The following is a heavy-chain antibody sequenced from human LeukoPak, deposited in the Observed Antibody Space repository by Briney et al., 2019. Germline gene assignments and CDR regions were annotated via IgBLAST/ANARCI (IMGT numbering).Heavy chain of an antibody. CDR1: GGSFSGYY. CDR3: ARDVDDYYYGMDV. J-gene: IGHJ6*02. V-gene: IGHV4-34*01. Sequence: SETLSLTCAVYGGSFSGYYWSWIRQPPGKGLEWIGEINHSGSTYYNPSLKSRVTISVDTSKNQFSLKLSSVTAADTAVYYCARDVDDYYYGMDVWGQGTTVTVSS. CDR2: INHSGST.